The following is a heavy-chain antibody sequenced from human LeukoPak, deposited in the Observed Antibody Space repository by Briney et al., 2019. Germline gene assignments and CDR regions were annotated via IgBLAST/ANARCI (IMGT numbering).Heavy chain of an antibody. CDR1: GFTFSRSW. V-gene: IGHV3-7*02. D-gene: IGHD2-21*01. CDR3: ARHGDYCFDL. Sequence: GGSLTLSCAASGFTFSRSWMGWVRQAPGKGLEWVANIKQDGTSKYYVDSVMGRFTISRDNAENSVYLQMNSLSAGDTAVYYCARHGDYCFDLWGPGTRVTVSS. J-gene: IGHJ4*02. CDR2: IKQDGTSK.